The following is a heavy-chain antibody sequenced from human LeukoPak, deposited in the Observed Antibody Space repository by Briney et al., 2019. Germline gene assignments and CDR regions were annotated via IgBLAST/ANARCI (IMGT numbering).Heavy chain of an antibody. Sequence: GGSLRLSCAASGFTFSSYAMSWVRQAPGKGLEWVSAISGSGGSTYYADSVKGRFTISRDNSKNTLHLQMNSLRAEDTAVYYCAKERDEYYYYGMDVWGQGTTVTVSS. CDR1: GFTFSSYA. CDR2: ISGSGGST. CDR3: AKERDEYYYYGMDV. J-gene: IGHJ6*02. V-gene: IGHV3-23*01. D-gene: IGHD2-21*01.